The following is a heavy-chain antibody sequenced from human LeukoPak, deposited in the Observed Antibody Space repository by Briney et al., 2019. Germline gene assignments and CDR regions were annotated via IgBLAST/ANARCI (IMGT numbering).Heavy chain of an antibody. Sequence: SETLSLTCAVSGGSISSGGYSWSWIRQPPGKGLEWIGYIYHSGSTYYNPSLKSRVTISVDRSKNQFSLKLSSVTAADTAVYYCARGKVTYYYDSSGYYSDAFDIWGQGTMVTVSS. CDR3: ARGKVTYYYDSSGYYSDAFDI. D-gene: IGHD3-22*01. V-gene: IGHV4-30-2*01. CDR1: GGSISSGGYS. CDR2: IYHSGST. J-gene: IGHJ3*02.